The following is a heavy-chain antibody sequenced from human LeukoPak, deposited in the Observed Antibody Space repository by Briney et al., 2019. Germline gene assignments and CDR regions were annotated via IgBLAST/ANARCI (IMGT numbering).Heavy chain of an antibody. D-gene: IGHD6-19*01. CDR3: ASIAVAGRGY. CDR1: GGSFSGYY. J-gene: IGHJ4*02. CDR2: INHSGST. V-gene: IGHV4-34*01. Sequence: KPSETLSLTCAVYGGSFSGYYWSWIRQPPGKGLEWIGEINHSGSTNYNPSLKSRVTISVDTSKNQFSLKLSSVTAADTAVYYCASIAVAGRGYWGQGTLVTVSS.